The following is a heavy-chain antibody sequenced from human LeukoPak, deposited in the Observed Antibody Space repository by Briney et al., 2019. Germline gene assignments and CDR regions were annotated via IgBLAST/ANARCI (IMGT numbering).Heavy chain of an antibody. Sequence: PGGSLRLSCVASGFTFSTYGMHWVRQAPGKGLESVAFIRDDGTNKYYADSVKGRFTISRDNSRNTLYLQMNSLRAEDTAVYYCAKDDAAVSATPTYLDYWGQGTLVTVSS. CDR1: GFTFSTYG. J-gene: IGHJ4*02. CDR2: IRDDGTNK. CDR3: AKDDAAVSATPTYLDY. D-gene: IGHD2-15*01. V-gene: IGHV3-30*02.